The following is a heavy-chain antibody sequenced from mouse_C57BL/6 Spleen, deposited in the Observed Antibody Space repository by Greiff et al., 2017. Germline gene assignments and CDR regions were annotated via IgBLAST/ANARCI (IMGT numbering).Heavy chain of an antibody. CDR1: GYTFTSYW. D-gene: IGHD1-1*01. V-gene: IGHV1-50*01. CDR2: IDPSDSYT. J-gene: IGHJ3*01. CDR3: ARSRNYYGSSYRFAY. Sequence: QVQLQQPGAELVKPGASVKLSCKASGYTFTSYWMQWVKQRPGQGLEWIGEIDPSDSYTNYNQKFKGKATLTVDTSSSTAYMQLSSLTSEGSAVYYCARSRNYYGSSYRFAYWGQGTLVTVSA.